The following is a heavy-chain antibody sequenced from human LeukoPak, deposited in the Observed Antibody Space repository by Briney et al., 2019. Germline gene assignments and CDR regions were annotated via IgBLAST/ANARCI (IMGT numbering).Heavy chain of an antibody. CDR1: GFIFDDYA. CDR2: ISWNSGDI. V-gene: IGHV3-9*01. D-gene: IGHD1-26*01. Sequence: GRSLRLSCAASGFIFDDYAMHWVRQAPGKGLEWVSGISWNSGDIGYADSVKGRLTISRDNAKNSLYLQMNSLRSEDTALYYCAKDTGGSYRRGYLDFRGQGTLVTVSS. J-gene: IGHJ4*02. CDR3: AKDTGGSYRRGYLDF.